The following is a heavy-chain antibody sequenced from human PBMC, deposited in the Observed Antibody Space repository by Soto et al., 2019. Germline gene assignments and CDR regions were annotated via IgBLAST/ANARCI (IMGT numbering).Heavy chain of an antibody. J-gene: IGHJ4*02. CDR3: ARDGGRHSGGIDY. Sequence: QVQLVQSGAEVKKPGSSVKVSCKASGGTFSSYSINWVRQAPGQGLEWMGEIIPIFGTANYAQKLQGRVTITADESMSTAHMELSCLRSEDTAVYYCARDGGRHSGGIDYWGQGTLVTVSS. D-gene: IGHD1-26*01. V-gene: IGHV1-69*01. CDR2: IIPIFGTA. CDR1: GGTFSSYS.